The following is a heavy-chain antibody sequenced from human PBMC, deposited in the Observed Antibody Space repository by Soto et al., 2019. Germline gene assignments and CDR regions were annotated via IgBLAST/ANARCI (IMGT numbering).Heavy chain of an antibody. Sequence: RGESLKISCQGSGYSFASYWIGGVRQMPGKGLEWMGIIYPGDSDTRYSPSFQGQVTIPADKSISTAYLQWSSLKASDTAMYYCARVMGWSGYYRAYYFDYWGQGTLVTVSS. CDR3: ARVMGWSGYYRAYYFDY. V-gene: IGHV5-51*01. J-gene: IGHJ4*02. CDR2: IYPGDSDT. CDR1: GYSFASYW. D-gene: IGHD3-3*01.